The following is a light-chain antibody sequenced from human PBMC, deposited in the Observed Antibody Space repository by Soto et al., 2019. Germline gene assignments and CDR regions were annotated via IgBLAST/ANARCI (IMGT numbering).Light chain of an antibody. Sequence: QSVLTQPPSVSGAPGQRVTISCTGSSSNIGAGHDVHWYQQLPGTAPKLLVSGNTNRPSGVPDRFSGSNSGTSASLAITGLQAEDEADYYCQSFDSRLNGGVFGGGTKLTVL. J-gene: IGLJ3*02. CDR3: QSFDSRLNGGV. V-gene: IGLV1-40*01. CDR2: GNT. CDR1: SSNIGAGHD.